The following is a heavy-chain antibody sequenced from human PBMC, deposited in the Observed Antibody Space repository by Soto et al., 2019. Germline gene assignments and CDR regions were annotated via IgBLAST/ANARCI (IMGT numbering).Heavy chain of an antibody. CDR3: ATTGPY. CDR2: IWFDGSNK. J-gene: IGHJ4*02. V-gene: IGHV3-33*01. CDR1: GFTFSSYG. Sequence: GGSLRLSCAASGFTFSSYGMHWVRQAPGKGLEWVAVIWFDGSNKFYADSVKGRFTVSRDNSKNTVSLQMDSLRDEDSAAYYCATTGPYWGQGTLVTVSS.